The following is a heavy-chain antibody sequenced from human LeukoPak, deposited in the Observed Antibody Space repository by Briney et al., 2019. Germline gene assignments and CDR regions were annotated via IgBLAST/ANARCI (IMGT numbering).Heavy chain of an antibody. CDR3: ARGAYDSSGYYTY. CDR2: INAGNGNT. D-gene: IGHD3-22*01. J-gene: IGHJ4*02. V-gene: IGHV1-3*01. CDR1: GYTFTSYA. Sequence: ASVKVSCKASGYTFTSYAMHWVRQAPGQRLEWMGWINAGNGNTKYSQKLQGRVTITRDTSASTAYMELSSLRSEDTAVYYCARGAYDSSGYYTYWGQGTLVTVSS.